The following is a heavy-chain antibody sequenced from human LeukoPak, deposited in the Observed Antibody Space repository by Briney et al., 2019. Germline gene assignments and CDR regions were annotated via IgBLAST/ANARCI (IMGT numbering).Heavy chain of an antibody. CDR3: AGVMRGAFDI. J-gene: IGHJ3*02. CDR2: LYSGGNT. CDR1: GFTVSSND. V-gene: IGHV3-53*01. Sequence: GGSLRLSCAASGFTVSSNDMNWVRQAPGKGLEWVSLLYSGGNTYYADSVRGRFTISRDNSNNTLYLQLDSLRAEDTAVYYCAGVMRGAFDIWGQGTLVTVSS.